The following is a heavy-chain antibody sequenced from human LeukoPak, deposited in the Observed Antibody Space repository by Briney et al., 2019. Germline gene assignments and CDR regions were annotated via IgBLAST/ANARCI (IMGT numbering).Heavy chain of an antibody. J-gene: IGHJ4*02. Sequence: GGSLRLSCAASGFTFSSYGTHWVRQAPGKGLEWVAVISYDVGKKYYADSVKGRFTISRDNSKNTVYLQMNSLRAEDTAVYYCAKGGSYRSQPYFDYWGQGTPVTVSS. CDR3: AKGGSYRSQPYFDY. V-gene: IGHV3-30*18. CDR1: GFTFSSYG. CDR2: ISYDVGKK. D-gene: IGHD3-16*02.